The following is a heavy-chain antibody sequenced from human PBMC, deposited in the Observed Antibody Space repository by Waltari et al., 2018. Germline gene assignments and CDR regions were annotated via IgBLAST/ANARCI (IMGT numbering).Heavy chain of an antibody. CDR1: GLGLAASA. D-gene: IGHD3-16*01. J-gene: IGHJ4*02. V-gene: IGHV3-49*04. Sequence: EVQLVESGGGLVQPGRSLSPSCRSSGLGLAASAMTWARLAPGKGLEWVVFIKSGTYGGTREYAASVRGRFSISRDDSNSIAYLQMDSLQIEDTAVYYCSKWNSLLGTYFDFWGQGTLVTVSS. CDR2: IKSGTYGGTR. CDR3: SKWNSLLGTYFDF.